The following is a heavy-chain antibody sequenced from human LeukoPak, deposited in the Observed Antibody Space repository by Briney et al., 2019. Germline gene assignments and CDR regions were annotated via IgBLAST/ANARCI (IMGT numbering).Heavy chain of an antibody. D-gene: IGHD2-15*01. J-gene: IGHJ4*02. CDR3: TTEKGGCDISCQSFVY. CDR1: RFPFSAGW. CDR2: IKSKGGGGAT. V-gene: IGHV3-15*01. Sequence: GGSLRLSCAPSRFPFSAGWMSWVRQAPGKGLEWVGRIKSKGGGGATDYAAPVKGRFTISRDDSKNTLFLQMNSLITEDTATYSCTTEKGGCDISCQSFVYWGQGTLVTVSS.